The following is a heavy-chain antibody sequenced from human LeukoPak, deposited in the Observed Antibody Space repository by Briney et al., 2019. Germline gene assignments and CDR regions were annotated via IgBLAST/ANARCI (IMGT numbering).Heavy chain of an antibody. CDR3: VRDDTVLRDGVVPAALDY. Sequence: GESLKISCKGFGYSFTSYWIAWVRQMPGKGLEWMGISYPGDSDTRYSPSFQGQVTLSADKSISTAYLQWSSLKTSDTAMYYCVRDDTVLRDGVVPAALDYWGQGTLVTVSS. V-gene: IGHV5-51*01. CDR2: SYPGDSDT. CDR1: GYSFTSYW. J-gene: IGHJ4*02. D-gene: IGHD2-2*01.